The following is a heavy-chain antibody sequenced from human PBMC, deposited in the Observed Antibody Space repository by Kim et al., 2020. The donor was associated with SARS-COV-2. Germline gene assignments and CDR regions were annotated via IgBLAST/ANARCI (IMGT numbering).Heavy chain of an antibody. CDR2: ISYDGSNK. D-gene: IGHD6-19*01. CDR3: ARASAGHFDY. CDR1: GFTFSNFP. Sequence: GGSLRLSCAASGFTFSNFPMHWVRQTPGKGLEWAAFISYDGSNKHYADSAKGRFTISRDNSKNTVYLEMNSLRAEDTALYYCARASAGHFDYWGQGTLVT. V-gene: IGHV3-30*04. J-gene: IGHJ4*02.